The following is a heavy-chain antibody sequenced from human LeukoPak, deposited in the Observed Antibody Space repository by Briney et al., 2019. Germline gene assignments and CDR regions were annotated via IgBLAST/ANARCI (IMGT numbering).Heavy chain of an antibody. CDR2: INTNTGNP. J-gene: IGHJ3*02. D-gene: IGHD3-10*01. CDR1: GYTFTSYA. Sequence: ASVKVSCKASGYTFTSYAMNWVRQAPGQGLEWMGWINTNTGNPTYAQGFTGRFVFSLDTSVSTAYLQISSLKAEDTAVYYCARATSVMVRGVSYAFDIWGQGTKVTVSS. V-gene: IGHV7-4-1*02. CDR3: ARATSVMVRGVSYAFDI.